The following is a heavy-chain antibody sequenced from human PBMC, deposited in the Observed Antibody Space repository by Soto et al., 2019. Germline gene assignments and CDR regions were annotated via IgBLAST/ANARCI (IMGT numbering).Heavy chain of an antibody. J-gene: IGHJ5*02. CDR2: IFHSGDT. CDR3: ARGATTMAPKNWFDP. Sequence: QVQLQESGPGLVKPSGTLSLTCAVSGGSISISNWWSWVRQPPGKGLEWIGEIFHSGDTNYNPSLKSRVTISVDRSKNQLSLKLTSVTAADTAMYYCARGATTMAPKNWFDPWGQGILVTVSS. V-gene: IGHV4-4*02. D-gene: IGHD5-18*01. CDR1: GGSISISNW.